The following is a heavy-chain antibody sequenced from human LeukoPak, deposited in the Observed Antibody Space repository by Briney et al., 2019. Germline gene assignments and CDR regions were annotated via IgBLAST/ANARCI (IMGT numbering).Heavy chain of an antibody. D-gene: IGHD6-13*01. CDR3: ARDQHRGAFDI. J-gene: IGHJ3*02. V-gene: IGHV4-39*02. Sequence: SETLSLTCTVSGGSISSSSYYWGWIRQPPGKGLEWIGSIYYSGSTYYNPSLKSRVTISVDTSKNQFSLKLSSVTAADTAVYYCARDQHRGAFDIWGQGTMVTVSS. CDR1: GGSISSSSYY. CDR2: IYYSGST.